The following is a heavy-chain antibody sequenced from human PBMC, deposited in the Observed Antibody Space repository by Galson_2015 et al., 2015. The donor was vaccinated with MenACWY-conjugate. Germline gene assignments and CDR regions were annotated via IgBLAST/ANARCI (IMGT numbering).Heavy chain of an antibody. CDR2: LNTNTGNP. J-gene: IGHJ5*02. CDR1: GYTFTAYA. Sequence: SVKVSCKASGYTFTAYAINWVRQAPGQGLEWLGWLNTNTGNPTYAQGFTGRLVFSLDTSVSTAYLQISSLKAEDTAIYYCVRDPNLSSSWYPCDPWGQGTLGSAAS. CDR3: VRDPNLSSSWYPCDP. D-gene: IGHD6-13*01. V-gene: IGHV7-4-1*02.